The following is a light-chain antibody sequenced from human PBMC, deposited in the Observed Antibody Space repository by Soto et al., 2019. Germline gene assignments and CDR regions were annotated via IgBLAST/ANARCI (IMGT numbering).Light chain of an antibody. J-gene: IGKJ1*01. CDR3: HQYGSAPAWT. CDR1: QSISSNY. V-gene: IGKV3-20*01. Sequence: EIVLTQSPGTLSLFPGERATLSCRASQSISSNYLAWYQHKPGQAPRLLIHGASNRATGIPDRFSGARSGTDFTLTISRLEPEDFAVYYCHQYGSAPAWTFGQGTKVEIK. CDR2: GAS.